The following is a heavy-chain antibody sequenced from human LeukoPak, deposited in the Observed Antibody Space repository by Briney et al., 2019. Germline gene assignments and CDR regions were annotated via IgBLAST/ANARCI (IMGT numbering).Heavy chain of an antibody. J-gene: IGHJ5*02. CDR1: GGSISNYY. D-gene: IGHD2-8*01. Sequence: SETLSLTCTVSGGSISNYYWNWIRQRPGKGLEWVGHISYSRGTKYNPPLQSRVTISIDTSKNQFSLNLSSVTAADTAVYYCARRVIMSAAGVPDTWLDPWGQGILVTVSS. CDR3: ARRVIMSAAGVPDTWLDP. V-gene: IGHV4-59*08. CDR2: ISYSRGT.